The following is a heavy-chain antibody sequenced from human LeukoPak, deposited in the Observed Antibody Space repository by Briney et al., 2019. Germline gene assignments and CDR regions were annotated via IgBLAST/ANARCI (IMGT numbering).Heavy chain of an antibody. CDR2: ISSSSSYI. V-gene: IGHV3-21*01. Sequence: GGSLRLSCAASGFTFSSYSMNWVRQAPGKGLEWVSSISSSSSYIYYADSVKGRFTISRDNAKNSLYLQMNSLRAEDTAVYYCARSLYYYDSSGYYKGGFVDYWGQGTLVTVSS. D-gene: IGHD3-22*01. CDR1: GFTFSSYS. CDR3: ARSLYYYDSSGYYKGGFVDY. J-gene: IGHJ4*02.